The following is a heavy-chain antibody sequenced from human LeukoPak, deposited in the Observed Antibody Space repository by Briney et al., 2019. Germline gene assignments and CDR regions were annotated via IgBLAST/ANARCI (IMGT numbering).Heavy chain of an antibody. CDR2: INSDGSST. V-gene: IGHV3-74*01. Sequence: AGSLRLSCAASGFTFSSYWMHWVRQAPGMGLVWVSRINSDGSSTSYADSVKGRFTISRDNAKNTLYLQMNSLRAEDTAVYYCAREVAVAAFDIWGRGTMVTVSS. J-gene: IGHJ3*02. CDR3: AREVAVAAFDI. D-gene: IGHD6-19*01. CDR1: GFTFSSYW.